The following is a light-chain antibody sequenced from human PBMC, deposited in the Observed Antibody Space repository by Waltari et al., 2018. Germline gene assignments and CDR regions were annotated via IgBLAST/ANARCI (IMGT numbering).Light chain of an antibody. V-gene: IGKV3-11*01. Sequence: EIVLTQSPATLSLSPGEIATLSCRASQSVSSYLAWYQQKPGQAPRLLIYDAYNRATGIPDRFSGSGSGTDFTLTISSLEPEDFAVYYCQQRFSWPTFGQGAKVEIK. CDR2: DAY. J-gene: IGKJ1*01. CDR1: QSVSSY. CDR3: QQRFSWPT.